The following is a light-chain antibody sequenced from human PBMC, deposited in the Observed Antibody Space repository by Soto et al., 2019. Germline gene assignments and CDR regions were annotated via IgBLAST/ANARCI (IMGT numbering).Light chain of an antibody. Sequence: QSALTQPPAASGSPGQSVAISCTGTSSDVGGYNYVSWYQQHPGKAPKVMIYEVSKRPSGVPDRFSGSKSGNTASLTVSGLKAEDEADYYCNSYAANNNWVFGGGTKLTVL. CDR2: EVS. J-gene: IGLJ3*02. CDR1: SSDVGGYNY. CDR3: NSYAANNNWV. V-gene: IGLV2-8*01.